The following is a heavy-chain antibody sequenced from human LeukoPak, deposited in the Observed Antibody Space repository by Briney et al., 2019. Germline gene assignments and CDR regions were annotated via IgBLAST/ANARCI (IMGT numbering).Heavy chain of an antibody. CDR2: IKSKTDGGTT. D-gene: IGHD3-10*01. V-gene: IGHV3-15*01. CDR3: TTILWFGELRRDY. J-gene: IGHJ4*02. CDR1: GFTFSNAW. Sequence: GGSLRLSCAASGFTFSNAWMSWVRQAPGKGLEWVGRIKSKTDGGTTDYAAPVKGRFTISRDDSKNTLYLQMNSLKTEDTAVYYCTTILWFGELRRDYWGQGTLVTVSS.